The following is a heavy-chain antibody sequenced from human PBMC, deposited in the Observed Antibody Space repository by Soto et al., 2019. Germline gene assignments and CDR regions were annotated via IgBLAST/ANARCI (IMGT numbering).Heavy chain of an antibody. V-gene: IGHV3-30*18. Sequence: QVQLVESGGGVVQPGRSLRLSCAASGFTFSSYGMHWVRQAPGKGLEWVAVISYDGSNKYYADSVKGRFTISRDNSKNTLDLQMNSLRAEDTAVYYCAKDEGYSSGWYYYYYGMYVWGQVNTVTVS. CDR1: GFTFSSYG. J-gene: IGHJ6*02. CDR3: AKDEGYSSGWYYYYYGMYV. D-gene: IGHD6-19*01. CDR2: ISYDGSNK.